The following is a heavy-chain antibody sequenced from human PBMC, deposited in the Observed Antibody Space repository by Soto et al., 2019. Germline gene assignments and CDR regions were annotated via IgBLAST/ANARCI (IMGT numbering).Heavy chain of an antibody. Sequence: QVQLVESGGGVVQPGRSLRLSCAASGFTFSSYAMHWVRQAPGKGLEWVAVISYDGSNKYYADSVKGRFTISRDNSKNTLYLQMNSLRAEDTAVYYCARAGGAGHYCSSTSCYVKTTFDYWGQGTLVTVSS. D-gene: IGHD2-2*01. CDR3: ARAGGAGHYCSSTSCYVKTTFDY. CDR1: GFTFSSYA. V-gene: IGHV3-30-3*01. J-gene: IGHJ4*02. CDR2: ISYDGSNK.